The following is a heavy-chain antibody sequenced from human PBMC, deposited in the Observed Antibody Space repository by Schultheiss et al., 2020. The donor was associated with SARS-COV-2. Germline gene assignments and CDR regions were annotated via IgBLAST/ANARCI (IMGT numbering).Heavy chain of an antibody. CDR3: ARDVGVSLELGDY. V-gene: IGHV1-46*01. Sequence: GESLKISCKASGYTFTSYYMHWVRQAPGQGLEWMGIINPSGGSTSYAQKFQGRVTMTRDTSTSTVYMELSSLRSEDTAVYYCARDVGVSLELGDYWGQGTLVTVSS. CDR2: INPSGGST. CDR1: GYTFTSYY. J-gene: IGHJ4*02. D-gene: IGHD1-7*01.